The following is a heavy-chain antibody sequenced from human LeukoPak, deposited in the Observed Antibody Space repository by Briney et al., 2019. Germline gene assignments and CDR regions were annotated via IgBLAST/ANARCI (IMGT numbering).Heavy chain of an antibody. CDR1: GLNFGDFA. CDR2: ISDTGKVV. J-gene: IGHJ4*02. V-gene: IGHV3-23*01. CDR3: DNGEW. Sequence: GGSLRLSCIGSGLNFGDFAMSWVRQVPGRSPEFVSSISDTGKVVFYRDSVRGRATVSRDNSRSTLYLQLSDVRGDDTAVYYCDNGEWWGPGTQVVVSS. D-gene: IGHD3-3*01.